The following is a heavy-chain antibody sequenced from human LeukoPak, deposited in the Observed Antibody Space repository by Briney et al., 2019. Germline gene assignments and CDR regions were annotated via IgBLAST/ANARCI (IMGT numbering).Heavy chain of an antibody. CDR1: GFTFTSYS. J-gene: IGHJ4*02. CDR2: ISGGGST. Sequence: GGSLRLSCAASGFTFTSYSMDWVRQAPGKGLEWVSTISGGGSTYYADSVKGRFTISRDNSKNTLYLQVNSLRAEDTAVYYCAKGGKWDVTPFDYWGQGTLVTVSS. V-gene: IGHV3-23*01. CDR3: AKGGKWDVTPFDY. D-gene: IGHD1-26*01.